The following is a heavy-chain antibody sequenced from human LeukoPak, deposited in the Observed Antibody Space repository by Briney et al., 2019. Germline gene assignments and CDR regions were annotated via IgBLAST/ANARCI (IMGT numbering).Heavy chain of an antibody. Sequence: AGGSLRLSCAASGFTFSSYSMNWVRQAPGKGLEWVSSISSSSSSYIYYADSVKGRFTISRDNAKNSLYLQMNSLRAEDTAVYYCARDPEYYDSSGYGDYWGQGTLVTVSS. CDR1: GFTFSSYS. CDR3: ARDPEYYDSSGYGDY. CDR2: ISSSSSSYI. V-gene: IGHV3-21*01. J-gene: IGHJ4*02. D-gene: IGHD3-22*01.